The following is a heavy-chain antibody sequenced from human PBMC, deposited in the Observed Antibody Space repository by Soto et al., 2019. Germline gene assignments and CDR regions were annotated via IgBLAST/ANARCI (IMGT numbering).Heavy chain of an antibody. D-gene: IGHD6-19*01. J-gene: IGHJ4*02. V-gene: IGHV3-23*01. CDR2: ISGSGGST. Sequence: EVQLLESGGGLVQPGGSLRLSCAASGFTFSSYAMSWVRQAPGKGLEWVSAISGSGGSTYYADSVKGRFTISRDNSKNTLYLQMNSLRAEDTTVYYCAKGLYSSGWTTEMATILGNDYWGQGTLVTVSS. CDR1: GFTFSSYA. CDR3: AKGLYSSGWTTEMATILGNDY.